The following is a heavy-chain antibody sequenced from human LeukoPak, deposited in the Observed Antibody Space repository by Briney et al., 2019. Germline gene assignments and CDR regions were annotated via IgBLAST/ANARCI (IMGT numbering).Heavy chain of an antibody. CDR1: GYRFTSYW. D-gene: IGHD6-19*01. CDR2: IDPSDSYT. CDR3: ARLAYSSGWHDY. Sequence: GESLKISCKGCGYRFTSYWINWVRQMPGKGLEWMGRIDPSDSYTNYSPSFQGHVTISADKSISTAYLQWSGLKASDTAIYYCARLAYSSGWHDYWGQGTLVTVSS. V-gene: IGHV5-10-1*01. J-gene: IGHJ4*02.